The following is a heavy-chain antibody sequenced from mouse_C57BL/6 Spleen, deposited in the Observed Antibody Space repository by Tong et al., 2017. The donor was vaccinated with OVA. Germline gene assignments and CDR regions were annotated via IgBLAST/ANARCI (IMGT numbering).Heavy chain of an antibody. D-gene: IGHD1-3*01. J-gene: IGHJ3*01. CDR1: GFTFSSYA. CDR2: ISSGGDYI. CDR3: TRVFSGTWFAY. Sequence: EVQLQESGGGLVKPGGSLKLSCAASGFTFSSYAMSWVRQTPEKRLEWVAYISSGGDYIYYADTVKGRFTISRDNARNTLYLQMSSLKSEDTAMYYCTRVFSGTWFAYWGQGTLVTVSA. V-gene: IGHV5-9-1*02.